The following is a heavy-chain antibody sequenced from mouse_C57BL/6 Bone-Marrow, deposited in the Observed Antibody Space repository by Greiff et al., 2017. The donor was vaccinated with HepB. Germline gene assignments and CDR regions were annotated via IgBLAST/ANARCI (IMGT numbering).Heavy chain of an antibody. CDR2: SRNKANDYTT. CDR1: GFTFSDFY. Sequence: EVKVVESGGGLVQSGRSLRLSCATSGFTFSDFYMEWVRQAPGKGLEWIAASRNKANDYTTEYSASVKGRFIVSRDTSQSILYLQMNALRAEDTAIYYCARDALTVDDAMDYWGQGTSVTVSS. CDR3: ARDALTVDDAMDY. D-gene: IGHD1-1*01. V-gene: IGHV7-1*01. J-gene: IGHJ4*01.